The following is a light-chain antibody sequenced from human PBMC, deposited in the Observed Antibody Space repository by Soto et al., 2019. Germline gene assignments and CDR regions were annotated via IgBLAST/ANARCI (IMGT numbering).Light chain of an antibody. CDR2: TAS. V-gene: IGKV1-17*01. J-gene: IGKJ1*01. Sequence: DIQMTQSPSSLSASLGDRINITCRASQAIRNDLAWYQQKPRKAPKRLLFTASSLQSGVPSRFSGSGSGTEFTLTISSLQPEDFASYYCPQYNSYPWTFCQVTKAXIK. CDR1: QAIRND. CDR3: PQYNSYPWT.